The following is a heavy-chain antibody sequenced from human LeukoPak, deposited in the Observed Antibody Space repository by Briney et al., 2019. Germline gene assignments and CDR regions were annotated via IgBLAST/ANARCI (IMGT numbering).Heavy chain of an antibody. Sequence: GGSLRLSCAASGFTFSSYAMHWVRQAPGKGLEWVAVISYDGSNKYYADPVKGRFTISRDNSKNTLYLQMNSLRAEDTAVYYCASSGRIAAAGTAFDIWGQGTTVTVSS. CDR1: GFTFSSYA. CDR3: ASSGRIAAAGTAFDI. CDR2: ISYDGSNK. V-gene: IGHV3-30-3*01. J-gene: IGHJ3*02. D-gene: IGHD6-13*01.